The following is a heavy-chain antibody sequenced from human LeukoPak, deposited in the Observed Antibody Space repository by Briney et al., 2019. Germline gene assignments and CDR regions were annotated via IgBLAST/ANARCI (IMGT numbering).Heavy chain of an antibody. V-gene: IGHV3-21*01. CDR2: ISSSSSYI. J-gene: IGHJ5*02. CDR3: ARVSEGKGYYDSSGYYYWFDP. Sequence: GGSLRLSCAASGFTFSSYSMNWVRQAPGKGLEWVSSISSSSSYIYYADSVKGRFTISRDNAKNSLYLQMNSLRAEDTAVYYCARVSEGKGYYDSSGYYYWFDPWGQGTLVTVSS. D-gene: IGHD3-22*01. CDR1: GFTFSSYS.